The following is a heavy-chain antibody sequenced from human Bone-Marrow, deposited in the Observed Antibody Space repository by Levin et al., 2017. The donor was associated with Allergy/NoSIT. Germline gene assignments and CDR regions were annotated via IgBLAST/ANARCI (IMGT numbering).Heavy chain of an antibody. CDR1: QSTFSSYD. Sequence: KAGGSLRLSCKASQSTFSSYDINWVRQATGHGLEWVGWVNPDNGNTGSAKKFQGRVTMTRDTSTKTAYMELNSLTFEDTAVYYCVRGPHRDYFESAGYWLECWGQGTLVIVSS. D-gene: IGHD3-3*01. J-gene: IGHJ4*02. V-gene: IGHV1-8*01. CDR3: VRGPHRDYFESAGYWLEC. CDR2: VNPDNGNT.